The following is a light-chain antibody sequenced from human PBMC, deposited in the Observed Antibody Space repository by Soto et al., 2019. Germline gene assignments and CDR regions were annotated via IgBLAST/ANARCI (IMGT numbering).Light chain of an antibody. CDR1: QSINSD. J-gene: IGKJ2*01. V-gene: IGKV3-15*01. CDR3: LQYNIWPPEYT. CDR2: GAS. Sequence: EIVMTQSPATLSVSPGERATLSCRASQSINSDLAWYQQKPGQAPRLLIYGASTRATDITARISGSGSGTAFTLTIICLQHEVFAVYYCLQYNIWPPEYTFGQGTKLEIK.